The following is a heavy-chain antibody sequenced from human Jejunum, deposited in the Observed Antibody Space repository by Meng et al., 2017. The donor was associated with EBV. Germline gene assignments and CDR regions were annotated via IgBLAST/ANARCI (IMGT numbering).Heavy chain of an antibody. Sequence: VRIVEGGGEAKSRWESVNASETLSATPFSALYSLWGSQARVQGLEATGWVLPGIGGTSFAENFKDNVSLTRDTSISTAYMKMTNLKTDNTAAYYCARHGGEGCSGGLCYRNWLDPWGRGTLVTVSS. CDR1: ATPFSALY. D-gene: IGHD2-15*01. CDR3: ARHGGEGCSGGLCYRNWLDP. V-gene: IGHV1-2*02. CDR2: VLPGIGGT. J-gene: IGHJ5*02.